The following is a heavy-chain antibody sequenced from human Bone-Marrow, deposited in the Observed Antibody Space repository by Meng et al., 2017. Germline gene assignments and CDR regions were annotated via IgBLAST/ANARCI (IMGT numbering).Heavy chain of an antibody. CDR1: GGSISSGSYY. CDR2: IHPSGNT. V-gene: IGHV4-61*02. J-gene: IGHJ3*02. Sequence: SETLSLTCTVSGGSISSGSYYWNWIRQPAGKGLEWIGRIHPSGNTNYNPSLKSRVTISVDTSKNQFSLKLSSVTATDTAVYYCASQYYYDSSGYIWGQGTVVTVSS. D-gene: IGHD3-22*01. CDR3: ASQYYYDSSGYI.